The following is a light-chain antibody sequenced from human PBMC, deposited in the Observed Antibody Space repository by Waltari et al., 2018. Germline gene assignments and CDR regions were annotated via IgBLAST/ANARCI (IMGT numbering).Light chain of an antibody. CDR3: QQYNNWPIT. CDR1: QSVSSN. V-gene: IGKV3D-15*01. CDR2: GES. Sequence: VMTQSPANLSVSPGERATLSCRASQSVSSNVAWYQQKPGQAPRLLMYGESTRATGTPARFSGSGSGTEFTLTISSLQSEDFAVYYCQQYNNWPITFGQGTRLEIK. J-gene: IGKJ5*01.